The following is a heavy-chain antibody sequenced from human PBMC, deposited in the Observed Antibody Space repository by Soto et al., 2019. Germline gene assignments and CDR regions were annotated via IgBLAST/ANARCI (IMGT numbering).Heavy chain of an antibody. CDR1: GFTFIRHA. CDR3: ARVIPHSAAAGKLYGMDV. Sequence: QTGGSLRLSCAASGFTFIRHAMDWVRQAPVKGLEWVSGISPSGESTHYADSVKGRFTISRDNSNSMLYLQMSSLRAEDTAIYYCARVIPHSAAAGKLYGMDVWGQGTTVTVSS. V-gene: IGHV3-23*01. D-gene: IGHD6-13*01. CDR2: ISPSGEST. J-gene: IGHJ6*02.